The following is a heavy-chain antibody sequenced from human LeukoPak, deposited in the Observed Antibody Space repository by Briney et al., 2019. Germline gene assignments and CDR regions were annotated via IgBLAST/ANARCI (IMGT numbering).Heavy chain of an antibody. V-gene: IGHV1-69*13. CDR3: AREVGWGYSNYGGWFGP. D-gene: IGHD4-11*01. J-gene: IGHJ5*02. CDR1: GGTFSSYA. CDR2: IIPIFGTA. Sequence: SVKVSCKASGGTFSSYAISWVRQAPGQGLEWMGGIIPIFGTANYAQKFQGRVTITADESTSTAYMELSSLRSEDTAVYYCAREVGWGYSNYGGWFGPWGQGTLVTVSS.